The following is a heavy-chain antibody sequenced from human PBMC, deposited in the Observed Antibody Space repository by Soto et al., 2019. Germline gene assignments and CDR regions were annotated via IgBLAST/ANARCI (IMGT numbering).Heavy chain of an antibody. J-gene: IGHJ4*02. D-gene: IGHD3-22*01. Sequence: QVQLQQWGAGLLKPSETLSLTCAVYGGSFSGYYWSWIRQPPGKGLEWIGEINHRGSTNYNPSLNGRXXIXVXXSKNQFSLKLSSVTAADTAVYYCARYDSSGPGFDYWGQGTLVTVSS. CDR1: GGSFSGYY. V-gene: IGHV4-34*01. CDR2: INHRGST. CDR3: ARYDSSGPGFDY.